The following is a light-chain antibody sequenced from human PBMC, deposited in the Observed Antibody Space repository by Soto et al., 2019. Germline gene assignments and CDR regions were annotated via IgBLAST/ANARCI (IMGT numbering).Light chain of an antibody. CDR1: QSVSSY. V-gene: IGKV3-11*01. CDR3: QQRSNWPLT. CDR2: DAS. Sequence: EIVLTPSPATLSLSPGERATLSCRASQSVSSYLAWYQQKPGQAPRLLIYDASNRATGIPARFSGSGSRTDFTLNLSSLEPEDFAVYYCQQRSNWPLTFGGGTKVEIK. J-gene: IGKJ4*01.